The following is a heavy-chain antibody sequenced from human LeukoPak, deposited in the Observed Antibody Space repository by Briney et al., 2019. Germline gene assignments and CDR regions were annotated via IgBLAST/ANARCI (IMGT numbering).Heavy chain of an antibody. CDR3: ARVGCTGGSCRPYHYYGMDV. CDR2: ISYDGSNK. CDR1: GFTFSSYG. V-gene: IGHV3-30*03. D-gene: IGHD2-15*01. Sequence: GGSLRLSCAASGFTFSSYGMHWVRQAPGKGLEWVAVISYDGSNKYYADSVKGRFTISRDNSKNTLYLQMNSLRVEDTAVYYCARVGCTGGSCRPYHYYGMDVWGQGTTVTVSS. J-gene: IGHJ6*02.